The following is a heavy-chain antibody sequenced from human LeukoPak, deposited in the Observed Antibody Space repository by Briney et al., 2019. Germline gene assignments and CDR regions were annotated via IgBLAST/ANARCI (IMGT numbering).Heavy chain of an antibody. J-gene: IGHJ4*02. V-gene: IGHV3-53*01. CDR1: GFTVSRSY. D-gene: IGHD2-15*01. CDR2: IYSGGST. CDR3: AREKAAYFDY. Sequence: GESLKISCAASGFTVSRSYMTWVRQAPGGGLEWISVIYSGGSTYYADSVKGRFTISRDNAKNSLYLQMNSLRAEDTAVYYCAREKAAYFDYWGQGTLVTVSS.